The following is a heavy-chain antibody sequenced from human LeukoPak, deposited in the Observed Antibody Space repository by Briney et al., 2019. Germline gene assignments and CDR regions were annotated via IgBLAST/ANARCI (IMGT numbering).Heavy chain of an antibody. CDR2: IRGSGGST. Sequence: GGSLRLSCAASGFAFSSYAMSWVRQAPGKGLEWVSAIRGSGGSTYYADSVKGRFTISRDNSKNTLHLQMDSLRAEDTAVYYCAKVGVIQLWFGYFDYWGQGTLVTVSS. D-gene: IGHD5-18*01. J-gene: IGHJ4*02. CDR1: GFAFSSYA. V-gene: IGHV3-23*01. CDR3: AKVGVIQLWFGYFDY.